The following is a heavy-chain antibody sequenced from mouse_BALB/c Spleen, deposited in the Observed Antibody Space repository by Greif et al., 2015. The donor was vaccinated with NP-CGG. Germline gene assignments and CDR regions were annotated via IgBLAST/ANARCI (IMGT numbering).Heavy chain of an antibody. CDR2: ISDGGSYT. D-gene: IGHD1-1*01. CDR3: ARPITTEGFAY. V-gene: IGHV5-4*02. J-gene: IGHJ3*01. CDR1: GFTFSDYY. Sequence: EVQLVESGGGLVKPGGSLKLSCAASGFTFSDYYMYWVRQTPEKRLEWVATISDGGSYTYYPDSVKGRFTISRDNAKNNLYLQMSSLKSEDTAMYYCARPITTEGFAYWGQGTLVTVSA.